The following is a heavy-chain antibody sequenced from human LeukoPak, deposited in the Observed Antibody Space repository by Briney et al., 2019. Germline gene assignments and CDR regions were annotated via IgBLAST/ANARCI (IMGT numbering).Heavy chain of an antibody. CDR1: GYTFTSYH. CDR2: INPNGGGT. J-gene: IGHJ5*01. D-gene: IGHD3/OR15-3a*01. V-gene: IGHV1-2*02. Sequence: WASVKVSCKASGYTFTSYHLHWVRQAPGQGLEWMGWINPNGGGTNYAQKFKGRLTMTLDTSISTLYMDLSSLTSDDTAVYYCARDDAGTHDSWGQGTLVTVSS. CDR3: ARDDAGTHDS.